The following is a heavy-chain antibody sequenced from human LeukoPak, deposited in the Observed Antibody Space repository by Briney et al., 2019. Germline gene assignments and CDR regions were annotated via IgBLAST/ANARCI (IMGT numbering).Heavy chain of an antibody. D-gene: IGHD4-11*01. CDR2: FDPEDGET. Sequence: ASVKVSCKVSGYTLTELSMHWVRQAPGKGLEWMGGFDPEDGETIYAQKFQGRVTMTEDTSTDTAYMELSSLRSEDTAVYYCATKSQDYRTNYYFDYWGQGTLVTVSS. J-gene: IGHJ4*02. V-gene: IGHV1-24*01. CDR3: ATKSQDYRTNYYFDY. CDR1: GYTLTELS.